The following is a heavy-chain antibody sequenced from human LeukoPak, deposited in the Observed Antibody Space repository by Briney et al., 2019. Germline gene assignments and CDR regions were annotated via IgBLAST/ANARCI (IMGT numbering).Heavy chain of an antibody. Sequence: PGGSLLLSCAASGFTFTEYSIIWVRRAPGKGLEWVSFISDISDRISTIHYADSVKGRFTISRDNAERSVYLQMNSLRADDTAVYYCARVRGPTLKTCYMDVWGTGTTVTVSS. CDR2: ISDRISTI. D-gene: IGHD3-10*01. V-gene: IGHV3-48*04. J-gene: IGHJ6*03. CDR1: GFTFTEYS. CDR3: ARVRGPTLKTCYMDV.